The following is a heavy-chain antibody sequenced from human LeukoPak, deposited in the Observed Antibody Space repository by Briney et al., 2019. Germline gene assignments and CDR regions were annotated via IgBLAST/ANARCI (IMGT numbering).Heavy chain of an antibody. CDR2: IIPILGIA. CDR1: GGTFSSYA. CDR3: ASRSGWYGGDAFDI. V-gene: IGHV1-69*04. D-gene: IGHD6-19*01. Sequence: ASVKVSFKASGGTFSSYAISWVRQAPGQGLEWMGRIIPILGIANYAQKFQGRVTITADKSTSTAYMELSSLRSEDTAVYYCASRSGWYGGDAFDIWGQGTMVTVSS. J-gene: IGHJ3*02.